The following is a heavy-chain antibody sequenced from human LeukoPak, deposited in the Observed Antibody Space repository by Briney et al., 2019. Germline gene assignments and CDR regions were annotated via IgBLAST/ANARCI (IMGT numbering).Heavy chain of an antibody. D-gene: IGHD2-2*01. Sequence: GRSLRLSCAPPGFTFDDYAMHWVRQAPGKGLEWVSGISWNGGSIGYADSVKGRFTIYRDNAKHSLYLQMNSLRAEDMALYYCAKGGCSSTSCYVGYWGQGTLVTVCS. CDR2: ISWNGGSI. CDR1: GFTFDDYA. V-gene: IGHV3-9*03. CDR3: AKGGCSSTSCYVGY. J-gene: IGHJ4*02.